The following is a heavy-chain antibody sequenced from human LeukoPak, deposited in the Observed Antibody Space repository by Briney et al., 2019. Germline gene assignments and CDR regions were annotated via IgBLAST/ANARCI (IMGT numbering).Heavy chain of an antibody. Sequence: GGSLRLSCASSGFTFSNAWISWVRQAPAKGLEWDGRSKSKTDGGTTDYAAPVKGRFTISRDDSKNPLYLQMNSLKTEDTAVYYCTTDHPGLLWFGEGFYGMDVWGQGTTVTVSS. J-gene: IGHJ6*02. D-gene: IGHD3-10*01. CDR3: TTDHPGLLWFGEGFYGMDV. V-gene: IGHV3-15*01. CDR1: GFTFSNAW. CDR2: SKSKTDGGTT.